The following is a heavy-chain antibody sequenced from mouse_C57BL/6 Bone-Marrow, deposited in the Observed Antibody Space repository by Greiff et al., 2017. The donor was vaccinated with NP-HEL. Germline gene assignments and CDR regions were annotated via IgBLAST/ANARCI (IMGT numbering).Heavy chain of an antibody. CDR2: IHPNSGST. CDR3: ARCGYDGWFAY. V-gene: IGHV1-64*01. Sequence: QVQLQQPGAELVKPGASVKLSCKASGYTFTSYWMHWVKQRPGQGLEWIGMIHPNSGSTNYNEKFKSKATLTVDKSSSTAYMQLSSLTSADSAVYYCARCGYDGWFAYWGQGTLVTVSA. J-gene: IGHJ3*01. D-gene: IGHD2-2*01. CDR1: GYTFTSYW.